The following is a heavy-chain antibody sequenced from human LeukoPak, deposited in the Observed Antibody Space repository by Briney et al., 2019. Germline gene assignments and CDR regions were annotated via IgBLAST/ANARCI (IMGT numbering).Heavy chain of an antibody. J-gene: IGHJ4*01. CDR2: IRDKSNGYTT. Sequence: GGSLRLSCGGSGFSFSDYPMDWVRQAPGKGPEWVARIRDKSNGYTTEYAASVRNRFIISRDDSKNSLYFQLNSLKSEDTAVYYCARRGPDRALDYWGHGTMVTVSS. CDR1: GFSFSDYP. V-gene: IGHV3-72*01. CDR3: ARRGPDRALDY. D-gene: IGHD1-26*01.